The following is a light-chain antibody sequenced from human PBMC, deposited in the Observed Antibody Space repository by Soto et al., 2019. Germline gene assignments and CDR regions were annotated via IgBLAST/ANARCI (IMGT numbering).Light chain of an antibody. CDR1: QSIRSSY. Sequence: EIVLTQSPGTLSLSPGERATLSCRASQSIRSSYLAWYQQKPGQASRLLIYGVSSRATGIPDRFSGSGSGTDFTLTISRLEPEDFAVYYCQRYGGFGQGTKVDIK. CDR3: QRYGG. J-gene: IGKJ1*01. CDR2: GVS. V-gene: IGKV3-20*01.